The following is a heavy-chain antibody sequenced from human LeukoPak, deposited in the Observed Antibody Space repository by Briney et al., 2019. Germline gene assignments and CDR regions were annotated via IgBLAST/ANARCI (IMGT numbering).Heavy chain of an antibody. CDR2: IYYSGST. D-gene: IGHD3-22*01. CDR1: GGSIRSYY. V-gene: IGHV4-59*01. J-gene: IGHJ5*02. Sequence: SSETLSLTCTVSGGSIRSYYWSWIRQPPGKGLEWIGYIYYSGSTNYNPSLKSRVTISVDTSKNQFSLKLSSVTAADTAVYYCARLPGNSSGYLNWFDPWGQGTLVTVSS. CDR3: ARLPGNSSGYLNWFDP.